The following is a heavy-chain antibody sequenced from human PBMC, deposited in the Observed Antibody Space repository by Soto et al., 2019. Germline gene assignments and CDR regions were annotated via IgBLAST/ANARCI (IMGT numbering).Heavy chain of an antibody. CDR1: GFTFSSYA. J-gene: IGHJ4*02. CDR2: ISYDGSNK. D-gene: IGHD3-10*01. V-gene: IGHV3-30-3*01. Sequence: QVQLVESGGGVVQPGRSLRLSCAASGFTFSSYAMHWVRQAPGKGLEWVAVISYDGSNKYYADSVKGRFTISRDNSKNTLYLQMNSLRAEDTAVYYCASGPGRFGELRDYWGQGTLVTVSS. CDR3: ASGPGRFGELRDY.